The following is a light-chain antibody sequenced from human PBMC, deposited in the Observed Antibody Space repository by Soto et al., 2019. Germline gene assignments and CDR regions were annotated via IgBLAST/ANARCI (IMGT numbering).Light chain of an antibody. Sequence: QSVLTQPPSASGSPGQSVTISCTGTSSDVGGYNYVSWYQQHPGKAPKLMIYEVSKRPSGVPDRFSGSKSGNTASLTVSGLQAEDEADYYCRSYAGSNTLYVFGTGTKVTLL. CDR1: SSDVGGYNY. J-gene: IGLJ1*01. V-gene: IGLV2-8*01. CDR2: EVS. CDR3: RSYAGSNTLYV.